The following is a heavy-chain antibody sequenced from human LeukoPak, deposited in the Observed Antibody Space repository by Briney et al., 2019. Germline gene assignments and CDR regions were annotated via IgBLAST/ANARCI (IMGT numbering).Heavy chain of an antibody. J-gene: IGHJ6*02. Sequence: GGSLRLSCAASGFTFSSYGMHWVRQAPGKGLEWVAVISYDGSNKYYADSVKGRFTISRDNSKNTLYLQMSSLRAEDTAVYYCAKMQAQDGMDVWGQGTTVTVSS. V-gene: IGHV3-30*18. CDR1: GFTFSSYG. CDR3: AKMQAQDGMDV. CDR2: ISYDGSNK.